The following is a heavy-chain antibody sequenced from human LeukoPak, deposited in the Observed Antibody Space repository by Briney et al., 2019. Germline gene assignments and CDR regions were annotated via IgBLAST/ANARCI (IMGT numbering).Heavy chain of an antibody. CDR1: GFTFSTYA. D-gene: IGHD6-19*01. CDR2: IGGSAETT. V-gene: IGHV3-23*01. Sequence: GGSLRLSCAASGFTFSTYAMSWVRRAPGKGLEWVSGIGGSAETTYYADSAKGRFAVSRDNSKNTLYLQMNSLRAEDTAVYYCAKDRRYSSGWQGRSIFQHWGRGTLVTVSS. CDR3: AKDRRYSSGWQGRSIFQH. J-gene: IGHJ1*01.